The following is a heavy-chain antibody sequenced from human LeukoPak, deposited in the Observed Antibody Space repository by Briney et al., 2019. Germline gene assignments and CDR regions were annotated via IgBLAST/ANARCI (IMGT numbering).Heavy chain of an antibody. CDR2: INPNSGDT. D-gene: IGHD3-9*01. J-gene: IGHJ4*02. CDR1: GYTFTDYY. CDR3: ARDGDLDWLPSGF. V-gene: IGHV1-2*02. Sequence: ASVKVSCKASGYTFTDYYMHWVRQAPGQGLEWGGWINPNSGDTKYAKRFQGRVTTTRDTSISAAYMELTRLTSDDTAVYYCARDGDLDWLPSGFWGQGTLVTVSS.